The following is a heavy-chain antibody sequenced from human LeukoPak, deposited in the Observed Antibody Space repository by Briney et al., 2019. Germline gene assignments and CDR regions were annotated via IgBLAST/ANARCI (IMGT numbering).Heavy chain of an antibody. J-gene: IGHJ4*02. D-gene: IGHD6-19*01. CDR3: ARGIYSSGWYKGY. CDR1: GGSISSSSYY. CDR2: IYYSGST. V-gene: IGHV4-39*01. Sequence: PSETLSLTCTVSGGSISSSSYYWGWIRQPPGKGLEWIGSIYYSGSTYYNPSLKSRVTISVDTSKNQFSLKLSSVTAEDTAVYYCARGIYSSGWYKGYWGQGTLVTVSS.